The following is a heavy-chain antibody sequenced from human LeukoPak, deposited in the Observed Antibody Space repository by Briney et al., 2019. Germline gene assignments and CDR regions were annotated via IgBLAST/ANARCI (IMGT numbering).Heavy chain of an antibody. CDR1: GFTFSNSG. CDR3: ANGGTYSSGP. CDR2: IKPDGSAQ. J-gene: IGHJ5*02. D-gene: IGHD3-22*01. Sequence: HPGGSLRLSCAASGFTFSNSGRSWFGKPPGKGLEWVATIKPDGSAQYYVDSVKGRFTISRDNAKNSLFLQINSLRAEDTAVYYCANGGTYSSGPWGQGTLVTVSS. V-gene: IGHV3-7*01.